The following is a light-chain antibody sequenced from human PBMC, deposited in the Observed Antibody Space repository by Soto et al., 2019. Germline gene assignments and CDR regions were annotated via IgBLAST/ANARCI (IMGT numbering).Light chain of an antibody. V-gene: IGKV3-15*01. Sequence: EIVMTQSPATLSVSPGERATLSCRASQSVSSNLAWYQQKPGQAPRLLIYGASTRATGIPARFSGSGSGTEFTLIISSLQSEDFAVYYCQQYNNWPPARTFGQGTKVEIK. J-gene: IGKJ1*01. CDR3: QQYNNWPPART. CDR2: GAS. CDR1: QSVSSN.